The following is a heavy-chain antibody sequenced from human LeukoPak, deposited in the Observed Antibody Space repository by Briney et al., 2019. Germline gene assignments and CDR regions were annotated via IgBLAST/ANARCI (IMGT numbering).Heavy chain of an antibody. V-gene: IGHV3-23*01. CDR2: IFGSGGRT. Sequence: GGSLRLSCVVSGITFSSYAMSWVRQVPGKGLEWVSGIFGSGGRTHYADSVKGRFTISRDNSKNTLYLQMNSLRAEDTAVYYCAKMKWHIAAAAPTDYWGQGTLVTVSS. CDR1: GITFSSYA. D-gene: IGHD6-13*01. CDR3: AKMKWHIAAAAPTDY. J-gene: IGHJ4*02.